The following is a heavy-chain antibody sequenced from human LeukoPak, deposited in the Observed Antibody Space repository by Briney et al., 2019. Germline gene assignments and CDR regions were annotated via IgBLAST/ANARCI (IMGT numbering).Heavy chain of an antibody. J-gene: IGHJ4*02. D-gene: IGHD3-9*01. CDR3: ARGALYYDILTGSTPRGYFDY. CDR1: GYTFTGYF. Sequence: ASVKVSCKASGYTFTGYFMHWVRQAPGQGLEWMGWSNPNSGGTNYAQKFQGRVTMTRDTSINTAYMELSRLRSDDTAVYYCARGALYYDILTGSTPRGYFDYWGQGTLVTVSS. V-gene: IGHV1-2*02. CDR2: SNPNSGGT.